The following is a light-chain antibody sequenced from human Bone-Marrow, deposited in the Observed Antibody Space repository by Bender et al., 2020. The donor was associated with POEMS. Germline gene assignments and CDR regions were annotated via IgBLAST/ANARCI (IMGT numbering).Light chain of an antibody. J-gene: IGLJ2*01. V-gene: IGLV4-69*01. Sequence: QLVLTQSPSASASLGASVKLTCTLNSGHSHYAIAWHQQQPQKAPRYLMKLNSDGSHTKGDGIPDRFSGSSSGAERYLTISSLQSEDEADYYCQTWGAGIRVFGGGTMLTVL. CDR2: LNSDGSH. CDR3: QTWGAGIRV. CDR1: SGHSHYA.